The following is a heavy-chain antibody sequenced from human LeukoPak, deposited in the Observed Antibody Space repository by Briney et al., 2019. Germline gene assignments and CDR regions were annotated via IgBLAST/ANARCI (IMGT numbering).Heavy chain of an antibody. Sequence: ASVNVSCKASGYSFTAYYIFWVRPAPGQGLEWMGWIKPSSGDAKSAQKFQDRVTITRDSSINTVYMEVTRLTSDDTALYYCVRGGSGWFYNSLDPWGQGTLVTVSS. CDR3: VRGGSGWFYNSLDP. D-gene: IGHD6-19*01. J-gene: IGHJ5*02. CDR2: IKPSSGDA. V-gene: IGHV1-2*02. CDR1: GYSFTAYY.